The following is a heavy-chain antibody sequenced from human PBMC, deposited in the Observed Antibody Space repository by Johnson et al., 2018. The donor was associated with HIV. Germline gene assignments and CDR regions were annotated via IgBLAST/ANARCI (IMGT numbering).Heavy chain of an antibody. V-gene: IGHV3-23*04. Sequence: MQLVESGGGLVQPGESLRLSCAASGFTFSSYAMSWVRQAPGKGLDWVSAISGSGGSTYYADSVKGRFTISRDSSNNTLYLQMNSLRAEDTAVYYCARDKDYGANQAFDIWGQGTMVTVSS. CDR1: GFTFSSYA. CDR2: ISGSGGST. D-gene: IGHD4-17*01. J-gene: IGHJ3*02. CDR3: ARDKDYGANQAFDI.